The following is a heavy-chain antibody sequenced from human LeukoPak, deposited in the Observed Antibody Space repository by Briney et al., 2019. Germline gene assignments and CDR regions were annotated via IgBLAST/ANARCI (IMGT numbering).Heavy chain of an antibody. CDR1: GGSISSYY. D-gene: IGHD3-22*01. Sequence: PSETLSLTCTVSGGSISSYYWSWIRQPAGKGLEWIGRIYTSGSTNYNPSLKSRVTMSVDTSKNLFSLKLSSVTAADTAVYYCASWPYYYDSSGYSAYFQHWGQGTLVTVSS. CDR2: IYTSGST. J-gene: IGHJ1*01. V-gene: IGHV4-4*07. CDR3: ASWPYYYDSSGYSAYFQH.